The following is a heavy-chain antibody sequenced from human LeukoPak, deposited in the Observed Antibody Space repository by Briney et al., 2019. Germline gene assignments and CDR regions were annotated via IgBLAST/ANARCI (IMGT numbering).Heavy chain of an antibody. J-gene: IGHJ1*01. V-gene: IGHV3-23*01. D-gene: IGHD3-16*01. CDR1: GFTFSSYG. CDR2: ISPSGGIT. Sequence: GGSLRLSCAASGFTFSSYGMNWVRQAPGKGLEWVSGISPSGGITYYTDSVKGRFTISRDNSKNTVSLQMNSLRGDDTAVYYCAKDDAWGRYKDWGQGTLVTVSS. CDR3: AKDDAWGRYKD.